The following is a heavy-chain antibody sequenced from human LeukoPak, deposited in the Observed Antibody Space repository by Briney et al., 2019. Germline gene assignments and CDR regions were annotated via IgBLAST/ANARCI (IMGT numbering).Heavy chain of an antibody. CDR3: ASGLLPLWYFDL. D-gene: IGHD3-22*01. Sequence: SETLSLTCTVSGYSISSGYYWGWIRQPPGKGLEWIGYIYYSGSTYYNPSLKSRVTISVDTSKNQFSLKLSSVTAADTAVYYCASGLLPLWYFDLWGRGTLVTVSS. CDR1: GYSISSGYY. J-gene: IGHJ2*01. CDR2: IYYSGST. V-gene: IGHV4-30-4*08.